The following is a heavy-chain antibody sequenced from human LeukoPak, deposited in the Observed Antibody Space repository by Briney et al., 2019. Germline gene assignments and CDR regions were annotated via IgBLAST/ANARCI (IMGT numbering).Heavy chain of an antibody. V-gene: IGHV4-30-4*01. CDR1: GGSISSGDYY. J-gene: IGHJ4*02. D-gene: IGHD1-26*01. CDR3: ARGLGANPPGGY. CDR2: IYYSGST. Sequence: SETLSLTCTVSGGSISSGDYYWSWIRQPPGKGLEWIGYIYYSGSTYYNPSLKSRVTISVDTSKNQFSLKLSSVTAADTAVYYCARGLGANPPGGYWGQGTLVTVSS.